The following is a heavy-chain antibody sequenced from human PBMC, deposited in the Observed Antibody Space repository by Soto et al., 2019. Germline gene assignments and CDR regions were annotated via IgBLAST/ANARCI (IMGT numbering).Heavy chain of an antibody. CDR3: ARGAAALFGP. CDR2: IYYSGST. J-gene: IGHJ5*02. CDR1: GGSISTTNW. Sequence: SETLSLTCDVSGGSISTTNWWNWIRQPPGKGLEWIGYIYYSGSTYYNPSLKSRVTISVDTSKNQLSLKLSSVTAADTAVYYCARGAAALFGPWGQGTLVTVSS. V-gene: IGHV4-30-4*01. D-gene: IGHD6-13*01.